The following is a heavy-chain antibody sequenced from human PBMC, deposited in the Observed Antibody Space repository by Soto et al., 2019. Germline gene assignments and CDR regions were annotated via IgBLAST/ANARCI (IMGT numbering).Heavy chain of an antibody. J-gene: IGHJ3*02. Sequence: GGSLRLSCAASGFTFSSYAMHWVRQAPGKGLEWVAVISYDGSNKYYADSVKGRFTISRDNSKNTLYLQMNSLRAEDTAVYYCASGAEISTTFDAFDIWGQGTMVTVSS. D-gene: IGHD2-2*01. CDR1: GFTFSSYA. V-gene: IGHV3-30-3*01. CDR2: ISYDGSNK. CDR3: ASGAEISTTFDAFDI.